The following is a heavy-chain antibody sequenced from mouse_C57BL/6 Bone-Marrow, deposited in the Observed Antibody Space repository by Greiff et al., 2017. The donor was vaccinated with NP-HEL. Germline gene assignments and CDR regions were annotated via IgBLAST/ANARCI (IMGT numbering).Heavy chain of an antibody. V-gene: IGHV3-8*01. J-gene: IGHJ4*01. CDR3: ARSKYDPHYYAMDY. CDR2: ISYSGST. Sequence: VQLQESGPGLAKPSPTLSLTCSATGYSFTSDYWNWIRKFPGNKLEYMGYISYSGSTYYNPSLISRISITRDTSKNQYYLQLNSVTTEDTATEYCARSKYDPHYYAMDYWGQGTSVTVSS. D-gene: IGHD2-10*02. CDR1: GYSFTSDY.